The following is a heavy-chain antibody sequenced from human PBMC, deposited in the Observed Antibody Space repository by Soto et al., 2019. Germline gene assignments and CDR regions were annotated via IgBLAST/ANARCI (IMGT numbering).Heavy chain of an antibody. CDR3: ARWSIVGANRFDY. CDR2: IYHSGST. Sequence: SETLSLTCAVSGGSISSGGYSWSWIRQPPGKGLEWIGYIYHSGSTYYNPSLKSRVTISVDKSKNQFSLKLSSVTAADTAVYYCARWSIVGANRFDYWGQGTLVTVSS. D-gene: IGHD1-26*01. V-gene: IGHV4-30-2*01. CDR1: GGSISSGGYS. J-gene: IGHJ4*02.